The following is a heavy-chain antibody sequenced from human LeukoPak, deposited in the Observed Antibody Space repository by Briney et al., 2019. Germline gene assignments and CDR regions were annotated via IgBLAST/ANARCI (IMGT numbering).Heavy chain of an antibody. CDR2: INPNSGGT. D-gene: IGHD3-22*01. CDR3: ARLAYYYDSSGTP. CDR1: GYTFTGYY. J-gene: IGHJ5*02. V-gene: IGHV1-2*02. Sequence: ASVKVSCKASGYTFTGYYMHWVRQAPGQGLDWMGWINPNSGGTNYAQKVQGRGTMSRDTAISTGHMELSRLRSDDTAVDYCARLAYYYDSSGTPWGQGTLVTVSS.